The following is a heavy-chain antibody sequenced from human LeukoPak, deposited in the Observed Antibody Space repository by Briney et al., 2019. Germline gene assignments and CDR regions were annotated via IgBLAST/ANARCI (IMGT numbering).Heavy chain of an antibody. Sequence: GASVKVSCKASGYTFTGCYMHWVRQAPGQGLEWMGRINPNSGGTNYAQKFQGRVTMTRDTSISTAYMELSRLRSDDTAVYYCARGWSSGYYYVGYWGQGTLVTVSS. CDR1: GYTFTGCY. J-gene: IGHJ4*02. CDR3: ARGWSSGYYYVGY. V-gene: IGHV1-2*06. D-gene: IGHD3-22*01. CDR2: INPNSGGT.